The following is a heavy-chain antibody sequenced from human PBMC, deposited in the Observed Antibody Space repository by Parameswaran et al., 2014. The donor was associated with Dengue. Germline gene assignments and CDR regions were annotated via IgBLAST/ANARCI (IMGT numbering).Heavy chain of an antibody. Sequence: VRQAPGKGLEWVSSISSSSSYIYYADSVKGRFTISRDNAKNSLYLQMNSLRAEDTAVYYCARDRGGIQLHQTVYYYYGMDVWGQGTTVTVSS. CDR3: ARDRGGIQLHQTVYYYYGMDV. V-gene: IGHV3-21*01. CDR2: ISSSSSYI. D-gene: IGHD5-18*01. J-gene: IGHJ6*02.